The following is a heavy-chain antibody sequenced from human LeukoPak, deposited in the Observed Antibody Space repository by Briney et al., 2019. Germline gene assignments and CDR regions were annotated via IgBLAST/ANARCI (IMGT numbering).Heavy chain of an antibody. CDR2: ISTYNGNT. CDR1: GYTFTSYG. D-gene: IGHD4-17*01. CDR3: AREIPDHYGDYVLGDY. Sequence: GASVKVSCKASGYTFTSYGISWVRQAPGQGLEWMGWISTYNGNTNYAQKLQGRVTMTTDTSTSTAYMELRSLRSDDTAVYYCAREIPDHYGDYVLGDYWGQGTLVTVSS. V-gene: IGHV1-18*01. J-gene: IGHJ4*02.